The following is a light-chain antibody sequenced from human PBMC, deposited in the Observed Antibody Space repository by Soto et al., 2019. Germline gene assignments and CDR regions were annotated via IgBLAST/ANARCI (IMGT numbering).Light chain of an antibody. Sequence: QSVLTQPPSVSAAPGQRVTISCSGNSSNIGKNYVCWYQQFPGRAPKLLIFDNRKRPSGIPDRFSGSKSGTSATLGITGLQTGDEADYYCGTWDSSLSAVVFGGGTQLTVL. CDR3: GTWDSSLSAVV. CDR2: DNR. CDR1: SSNIGKNY. V-gene: IGLV1-51*01. J-gene: IGLJ2*01.